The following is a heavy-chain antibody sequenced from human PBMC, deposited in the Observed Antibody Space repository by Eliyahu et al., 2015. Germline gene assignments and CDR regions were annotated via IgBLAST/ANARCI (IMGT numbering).Heavy chain of an antibody. D-gene: IGHD1-26*01. CDR1: GFTFSTYS. J-gene: IGHJ4*02. CDR3: AREVGPIDY. V-gene: IGHV3-48*02. CDR2: ISTSSTTT. Sequence: EVQLVESGGGLVQPGGSLRLSCAASGFTFSTYSMNWVRQAPGKGLEWVSYISTSSTTTYFADSVKGRFTISRDNAKNSLYLQMNSLRDEDTAVYYCAREVGPIDYWGQGTLVTVSS.